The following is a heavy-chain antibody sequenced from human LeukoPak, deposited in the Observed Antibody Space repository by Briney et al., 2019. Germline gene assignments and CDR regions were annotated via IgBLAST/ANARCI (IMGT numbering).Heavy chain of an antibody. CDR2: IYYSDNT. J-gene: IGHJ4*02. V-gene: IGHV4-59*01. CDR1: GVSLSSYY. Sequence: PSETLSLTCPVSGVSLSSYYWSWIRQPPGKGLDWIGYIYYSDNTKYNSSLNSRVTISEDTSKNQSSLILTSVTAADTAVYYCAGGNYYDSGGHLYHSHYWGQGTLVTVTS. CDR3: AGGNYYDSGGHLYHSHY. D-gene: IGHD3-22*01.